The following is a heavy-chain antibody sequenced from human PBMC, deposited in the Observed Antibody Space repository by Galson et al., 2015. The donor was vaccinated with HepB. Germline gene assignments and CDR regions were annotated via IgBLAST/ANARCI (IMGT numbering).Heavy chain of an antibody. D-gene: IGHD1-1*01. CDR2: IYGSGST. CDR1: GGSINIGRYY. V-gene: IGHV4-61*02. Sequence: TLSLTCTVSGGSINIGRYYWSWIRQPAGKGLEWIGRIYGSGSTYYNPSLKSRVTMSIDMSKNQFSLELSSVTAADTAIYYCARDRGATGPEDYWGQGTLVTVSS. CDR3: ARDRGATGPEDY. J-gene: IGHJ4*02.